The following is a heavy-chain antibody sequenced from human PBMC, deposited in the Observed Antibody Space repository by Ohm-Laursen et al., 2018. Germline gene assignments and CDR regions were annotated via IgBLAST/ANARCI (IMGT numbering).Heavy chain of an antibody. CDR1: GGSISSYY. CDR2: IYYSGST. D-gene: IGHD3-22*01. V-gene: IGHV4-59*01. Sequence: SETLSLTCTVSGGSISSYYWSWIRQPPGKGLEWIGYIYYSGSTNYNPSLKSRVTISVDTSKNQFSLKLSSVTAADTAVYYCARTYYYDSSGPSSPHGPFDYWGQGTLVTVSS. CDR3: ARTYYYDSSGPSSPHGPFDY. J-gene: IGHJ4*02.